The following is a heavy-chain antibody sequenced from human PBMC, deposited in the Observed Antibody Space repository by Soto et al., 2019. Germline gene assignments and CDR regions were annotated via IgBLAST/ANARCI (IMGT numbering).Heavy chain of an antibody. J-gene: IGHJ6*02. V-gene: IGHV4-31*03. CDR1: GASISSGGYF. Sequence: QVQLQESGPGLVKHSQTLSLTCTVSGASISSGGYFWSWIRQHPGKGLEWIGYIYYIGSTYYNPSLKSRVTISVDTSKNQFSLKLTSVTAADTAVYYCARDLQYSRLFYGMDVWGQGTTVTVSS. CDR2: IYYIGST. CDR3: ARDLQYSRLFYGMDV. D-gene: IGHD6-13*01.